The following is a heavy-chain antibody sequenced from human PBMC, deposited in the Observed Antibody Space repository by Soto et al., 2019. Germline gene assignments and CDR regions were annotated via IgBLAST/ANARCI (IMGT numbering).Heavy chain of an antibody. J-gene: IGHJ6*02. Sequence: EVQLVESGGGLVKPGGSLRLSCAASGFTFSNAWMIWVRQAPGKGLEWVGRIKSNADGGATDYAAPVKGRFTISRDDSKNTLNLKMNSRKTEDTAVYYCTTDPRWNLDGMNLGGRGTPFTVSS. CDR1: GFTFSNAW. D-gene: IGHD1-1*01. CDR2: IKSNADGGAT. CDR3: TTDPRWNLDGMNL. V-gene: IGHV3-15*01.